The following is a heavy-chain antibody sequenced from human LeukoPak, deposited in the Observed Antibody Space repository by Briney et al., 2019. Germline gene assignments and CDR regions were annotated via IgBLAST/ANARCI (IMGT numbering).Heavy chain of an antibody. CDR1: GYAFTSSG. Sequence: ASVKVSCKASGYAFTSSGISWVRQAPGQGLEWMGWISAYNGNTNYAQKLQGRVTMTTDTSTSTAYMELRSLRSDDTAVYYCARELKGYSSSWSRGVFDYWGQGTLVAVSS. CDR2: ISAYNGNT. V-gene: IGHV1-18*04. D-gene: IGHD6-13*01. CDR3: ARELKGYSSSWSRGVFDY. J-gene: IGHJ4*02.